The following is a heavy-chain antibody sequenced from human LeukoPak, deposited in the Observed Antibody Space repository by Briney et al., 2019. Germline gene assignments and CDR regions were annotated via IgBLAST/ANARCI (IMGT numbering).Heavy chain of an antibody. J-gene: IGHJ6*03. V-gene: IGHV4-61*02. CDR2: IYTSGST. Sequence: ASQTLSLTCTVSGGSISSGSYYWSWIRQPAGKGLEWIGRIYTSGSTNYNPSLKSRVTISVDTSKNQFSLKPSSVTAADTAVYYCAREGEQPAYYYYYMDVWGKGTTVTVSS. CDR1: GGSISSGSYY. CDR3: AREGEQPAYYYYYMDV. D-gene: IGHD3-16*01.